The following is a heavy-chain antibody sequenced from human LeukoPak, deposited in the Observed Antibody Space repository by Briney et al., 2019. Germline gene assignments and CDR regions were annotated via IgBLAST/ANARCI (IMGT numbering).Heavy chain of an antibody. CDR3: AKTPGTIAP. Sequence: GGSLRLSCAASGFTFSSYAMHWVRQAPGKGLEWVAVISYDGSNKYYADSVKGRFTISRDNSKNTLYLQMNSLRAEDTAVYYCAKTPGTIAPWGQGTLVAVSS. J-gene: IGHJ5*02. CDR1: GFTFSSYA. V-gene: IGHV3-30*04. D-gene: IGHD2/OR15-2a*01. CDR2: ISYDGSNK.